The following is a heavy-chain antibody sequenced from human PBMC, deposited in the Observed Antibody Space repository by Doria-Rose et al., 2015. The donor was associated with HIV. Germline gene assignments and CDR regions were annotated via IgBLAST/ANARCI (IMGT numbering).Heavy chain of an antibody. V-gene: IGHV3-33*01. J-gene: IGHJ4*02. CDR1: GFTFSSYG. CDR2: IWFDGNKK. D-gene: IGHD2-15*01. Sequence: RLSCAASGFTFSSYGMHWVRQAPGKGLEWVTVIWFDGNKKYYADSVKGRFTISRDNSKNTLYLQMNSLRAEDTALYYCARNPCNGGSCLLDYFDYWGQGTLVTVSS. CDR3: ARNPCNGGSCLLDYFDY.